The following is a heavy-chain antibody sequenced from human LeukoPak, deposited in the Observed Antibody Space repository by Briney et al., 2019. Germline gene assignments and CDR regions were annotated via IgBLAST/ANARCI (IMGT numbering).Heavy chain of an antibody. D-gene: IGHD3-10*01. Sequence: ASVKVSCKASGYTFTSYYMHWVRQATGQGLEWMGIINPSGGSTSYAQKFQGRVTMTRDTFTSTVYMELSSLRSEDTAVYYCARGGGGEYYYGSGSYLGKGYNWFDPWGQGTLVTVSS. J-gene: IGHJ5*02. CDR1: GYTFTSYY. CDR2: INPSGGST. CDR3: ARGGGGEYYYGSGSYLGKGYNWFDP. V-gene: IGHV1-46*01.